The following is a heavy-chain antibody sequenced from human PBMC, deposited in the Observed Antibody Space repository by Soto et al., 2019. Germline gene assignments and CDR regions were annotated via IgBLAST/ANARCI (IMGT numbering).Heavy chain of an antibody. D-gene: IGHD4-17*01. V-gene: IGHV1-18*01. J-gene: IGHJ3*02. Sequence: QVQLVQSGAEVKKPGASVKVSCKASGYTFTSYGISWVRQAPGQGLEWMGWISAYNGNTNYAQKLQGRVTMTTDTXTXXAYMELRSLRSDDTAVYYCAREGDYGGNWHDAFDIWGQGTMVTVSS. CDR1: GYTFTSYG. CDR2: ISAYNGNT. CDR3: AREGDYGGNWHDAFDI.